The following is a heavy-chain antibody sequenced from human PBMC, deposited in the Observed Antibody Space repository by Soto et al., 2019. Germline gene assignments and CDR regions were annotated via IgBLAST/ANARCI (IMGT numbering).Heavy chain of an antibody. CDR2: IWYDGSNK. V-gene: IGHV3-33*01. Sequence: QVQLVESGGDVVQPGRSLRLSCAASGFTFNNYGMHWVRQAPGKGLEWVALIWYDGSNKYYADSVKGRFTISRDNSKNTLYLQMNSLRAEDTAVYYCASTNMAAAGSKLSYYYYGMDVWGQGTTVTVSS. CDR3: ASTNMAAAGSKLSYYYYGMDV. D-gene: IGHD6-13*01. CDR1: GFTFNNYG. J-gene: IGHJ6*02.